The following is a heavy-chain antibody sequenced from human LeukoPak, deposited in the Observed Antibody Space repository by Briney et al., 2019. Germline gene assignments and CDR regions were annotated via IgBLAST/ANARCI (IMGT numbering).Heavy chain of an antibody. D-gene: IGHD3-22*01. J-gene: IGHJ4*02. V-gene: IGHV3-23*01. Sequence: GGSLRLSCAASGFTFDDYGMSWVRQAPGKGLEWVSAIGGSGVSTFYGDSVKGRFSISRDNSKNTLYLQMNSLRAEDTAIYYCAKRGHYYDSSGYYYFDYWGQGTLVTVSS. CDR3: AKRGHYYDSSGYYYFDY. CDR2: IGGSGVST. CDR1: GFTFDDYG.